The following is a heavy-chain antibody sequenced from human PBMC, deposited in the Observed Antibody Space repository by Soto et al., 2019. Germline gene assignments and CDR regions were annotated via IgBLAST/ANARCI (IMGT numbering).Heavy chain of an antibody. V-gene: IGHV3-21*01. CDR3: ARCPTPRLQSWWLQDGMDV. J-gene: IGHJ6*02. CDR2: ISSSSSYI. Sequence: GGSLRLSCAASGFTFSSYSMNWVRQAPGKGLEWVSSISSSSSYIYYADSVKGRFTISRDNAKNSLYLQMNSLRAEDTAVYYCARCPTPRLQSWWLQDGMDVWGQGTTVTVSS. D-gene: IGHD5-12*01. CDR1: GFTFSSYS.